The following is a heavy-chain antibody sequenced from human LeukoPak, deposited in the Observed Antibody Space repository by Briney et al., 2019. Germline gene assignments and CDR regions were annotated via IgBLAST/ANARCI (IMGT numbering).Heavy chain of an antibody. CDR3: AKDIVGSSRD. CDR2: IKEDGSEK. J-gene: IGHJ4*02. V-gene: IGHV3-7*03. CDR1: GFKFSTYW. Sequence: PGGSLRLSCAASGFKFSTYWMSWVRQAPGKGLEWVANIKEDGSEKYYVDSVKGRFTISRDNAKNSLYVQMNSLRAEDTAVYYCAKDIVGSSRDWGQGTLVTVSS. D-gene: IGHD6-6*01.